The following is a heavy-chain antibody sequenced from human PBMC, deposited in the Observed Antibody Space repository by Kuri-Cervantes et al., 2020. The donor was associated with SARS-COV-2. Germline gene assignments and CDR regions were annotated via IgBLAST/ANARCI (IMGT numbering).Heavy chain of an antibody. CDR1: GFTFDDYA. V-gene: IGHV3-9*03. J-gene: IGHJ1*01. CDR3: AKGGTSSSSLYFQH. Sequence: SLKISCAASGFTFDDYAMHWVRQAPGKGLEWVSGISWNSGSIGYADSVKGRFTISRDNAKNSLYLQMNSLRAEDMALYYCAKGGTSSSSLYFQHWGQGTLVTVSS. CDR2: ISWNSGSI. D-gene: IGHD6-6*01.